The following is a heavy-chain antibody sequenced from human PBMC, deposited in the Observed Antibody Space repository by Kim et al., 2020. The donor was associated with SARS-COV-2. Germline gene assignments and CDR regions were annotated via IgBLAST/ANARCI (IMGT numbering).Heavy chain of an antibody. CDR2: ISTSSSYI. V-gene: IGHV3-21*01. D-gene: IGHD3-9*01. CDR1: GFTFSTYS. CDR3: ARFEGYGMDV. J-gene: IGHJ6*02. Sequence: GGSLRLSCAASGFTFSTYSMNWVRQAPGQGLEWVSSISTSSSYIYYADSAKGRFTISRDNAKSSLFLQMNSLRAEDTGVYYCARFEGYGMDVWGQGTTVT.